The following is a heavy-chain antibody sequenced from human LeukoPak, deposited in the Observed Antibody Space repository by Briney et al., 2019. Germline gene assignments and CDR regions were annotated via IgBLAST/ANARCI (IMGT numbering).Heavy chain of an antibody. CDR3: ARGGSSRPHYYRMDV. J-gene: IGHJ6*02. D-gene: IGHD6-6*01. Sequence: SETLSLTCTVSGGSISSGSYYWSWIRQPAGKGLEWIGRIYTSGSTNYNPSLKSRVTISVDTSKNQFSLKLSSVTAADTAVYYCARGGSSRPHYYRMDVWGQGTTVTVSS. CDR2: IYTSGST. V-gene: IGHV4-61*02. CDR1: GGSISSGSYY.